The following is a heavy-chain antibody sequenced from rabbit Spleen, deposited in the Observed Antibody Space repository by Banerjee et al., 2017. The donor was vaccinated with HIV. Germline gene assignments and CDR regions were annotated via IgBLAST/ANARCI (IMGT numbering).Heavy chain of an antibody. CDR3: ARDSGSSFSSYGMDL. D-gene: IGHD8-1*01. Sequence: QEQLVESRGGLVKPGASLTLTCTASGFSFSSCYYMCWVRQAPGKRPEWIACIYGGSSDTTYYANWAKGRFTISKTSSTTVTLQMTSLTAADTATYFCARDSGSSFSSYGMDLWGPGTLVTVS. CDR1: GFSFSSCYY. J-gene: IGHJ6*01. V-gene: IGHV1S45*01. CDR2: IYGGSSDTT.